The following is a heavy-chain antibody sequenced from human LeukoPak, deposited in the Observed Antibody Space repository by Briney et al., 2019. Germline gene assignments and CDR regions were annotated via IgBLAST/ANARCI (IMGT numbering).Heavy chain of an antibody. J-gene: IGHJ4*02. V-gene: IGHV3-74*01. CDR2: INSDGSST. CDR1: GFTFSSYW. CDR3: ARYPSFVITFGGVIVTPFDY. D-gene: IGHD3-16*02. Sequence: GGSLRLSCAASGFTFSSYWMHWVRQAPGKGLVWVSRINSDGSSTSYADSVKGRFTISRDNAKNTLYLQMNSLRAEDTAVYYCARYPSFVITFGGVIVTPFDYWGQGTLVTVSS.